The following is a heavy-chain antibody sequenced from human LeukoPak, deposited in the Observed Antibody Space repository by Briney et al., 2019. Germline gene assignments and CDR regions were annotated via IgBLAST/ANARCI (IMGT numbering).Heavy chain of an antibody. CDR2: ISGSGGDT. D-gene: IGHD3-22*01. CDR1: GITFRSSYV. V-gene: IGHV3-23*01. Sequence: GGSLRLSCAASGITFRSSYVMSWVRQAPGKGLEWVSAISGSGGDTYYADSVKGRFTISRDNSKNTLFLQMNSLRAEDTAVYYCAKYDSFDHYYDSSGRFDCWGQGTLVTVSS. J-gene: IGHJ4*02. CDR3: AKYDSFDHYYDSSGRFDC.